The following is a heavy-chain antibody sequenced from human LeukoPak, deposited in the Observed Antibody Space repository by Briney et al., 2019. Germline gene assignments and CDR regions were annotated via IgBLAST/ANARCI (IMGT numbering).Heavy chain of an antibody. CDR3: ARAGAYCGGDCYSGYFDY. Sequence: GGSLRLSCAASGFTFSSYGMHWVRQAPGKGLEWVAVISYDGSNKYYADSVKGRFTISRDNSKNTLNLQMNSLRAEDTAVYYCARAGAYCGGDCYSGYFDYWGQGTLVTFSS. V-gene: IGHV3-30*03. CDR2: ISYDGSNK. D-gene: IGHD2-21*02. J-gene: IGHJ4*02. CDR1: GFTFSSYG.